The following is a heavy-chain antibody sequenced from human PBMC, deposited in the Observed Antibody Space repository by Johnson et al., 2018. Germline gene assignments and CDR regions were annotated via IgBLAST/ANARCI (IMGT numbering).Heavy chain of an antibody. CDR3: AKVKSNGGVRYYYYGMDV. D-gene: IGHD4-23*01. CDR2: ISYDGSNK. J-gene: IGHJ6*02. Sequence: QVQLVQSGGGVVQPGRSLRLSCAASGFTFSSYGMHWVRQAPGKGLEWVAVISYDGSNKYYADSVKGRFTISRDNSKNTLYLQMNSLRAEDTAVYYCAKVKSNGGVRYYYYGMDVWGQGTTVTVSS. CDR1: GFTFSSYG. V-gene: IGHV3-30*18.